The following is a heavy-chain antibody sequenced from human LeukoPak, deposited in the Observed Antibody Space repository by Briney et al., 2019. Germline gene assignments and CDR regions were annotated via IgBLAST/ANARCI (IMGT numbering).Heavy chain of an antibody. Sequence: GGSLRLYCAASGFTFSIYAMSWVRQAPGKGLEWVSGISGSGGSTYYADSVKGRFTISRDNSKNTLYLQMSSLRAEDTAVYYCAKYIAAAGTVYWGQGTLVTVSS. J-gene: IGHJ4*02. CDR3: AKYIAAAGTVY. CDR2: ISGSGGST. V-gene: IGHV3-23*01. D-gene: IGHD6-13*01. CDR1: GFTFSIYA.